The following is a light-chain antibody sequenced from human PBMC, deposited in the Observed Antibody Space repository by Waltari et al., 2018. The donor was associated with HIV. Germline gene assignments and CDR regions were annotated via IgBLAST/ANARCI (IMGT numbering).Light chain of an antibody. CDR1: QSVSSSY. V-gene: IGKV3D-20*01. CDR3: QQYGSALHS. Sequence: DIVLSQSPATLSLSPGERATLSCGASQSVSSSYVAWYQQNPGLAPRLLIYDASRRATGIPDRFSGSGSGTDFTLTISRLEPEDFAVYYCQQYGSALHSFGHGTKLEIK. J-gene: IGKJ2*03. CDR2: DAS.